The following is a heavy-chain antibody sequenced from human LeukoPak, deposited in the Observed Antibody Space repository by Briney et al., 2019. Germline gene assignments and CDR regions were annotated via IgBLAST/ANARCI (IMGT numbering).Heavy chain of an antibody. D-gene: IGHD4/OR15-4a*01. Sequence: GGSLRLSCASSGLTFNDYTMNWVRQAPGEGLDWVSSISSDSRYILYADSLKGRFTISRDNAKKSLYLQMNSLRAEDTALYYCARGPNGAFDIWGQGTMVTVSS. V-gene: IGHV3-21*01. CDR2: ISSDSRYI. CDR1: GLTFNDYT. CDR3: ARGPNGAFDI. J-gene: IGHJ3*02.